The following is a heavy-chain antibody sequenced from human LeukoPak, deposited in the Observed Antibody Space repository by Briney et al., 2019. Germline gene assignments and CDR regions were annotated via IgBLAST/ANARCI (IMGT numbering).Heavy chain of an antibody. J-gene: IGHJ4*02. CDR2: IYSGGST. Sequence: GGSLRHSCAASGFTFSSYAMSWVREAPGKGLEWVSVIYSGGSTSYADSVKGRFTISRGNSQNTVFLQMNSLRAEDTAVYYCASVWGSLREYDYWGQGTPVTVSS. D-gene: IGHD3-16*01. CDR1: GFTFSSYA. CDR3: ASVWGSLREYDY. V-gene: IGHV3-66*01.